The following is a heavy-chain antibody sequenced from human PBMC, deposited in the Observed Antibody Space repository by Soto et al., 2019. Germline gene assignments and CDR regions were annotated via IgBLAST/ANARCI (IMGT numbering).Heavy chain of an antibody. D-gene: IGHD1-26*01. CDR2: ISSSGSTI. V-gene: IGHV3-48*03. CDR3: AGAYAYFGIGGATTRKHYFEC. J-gene: IGHJ4*02. Sequence: VGSLRLSCASSVFTFSSYEMNCVRHCPGKWLEWVSYISSSGSTIYYADSVKGRFTISRDNAKNSLYLQMNSLRAEDTTVYYCAGAYAYFGIGGATTRKHYFECLGQGTMVTGS. CDR1: VFTFSSYE.